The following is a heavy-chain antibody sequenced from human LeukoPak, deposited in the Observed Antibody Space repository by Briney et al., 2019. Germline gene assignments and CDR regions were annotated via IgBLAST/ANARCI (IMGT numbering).Heavy chain of an antibody. Sequence: SETLSLTCTVSGDSISSNISYWGWMRQPPGKGLEWIGSIYYSGNTHYNPSLKRPVIISVHTSKNQFSLRLSSVTAADTAAYYCARKLTLAPYGYYFAYWGQGTLITVSS. CDR2: IYYSGNT. CDR1: GDSISSNISY. J-gene: IGHJ4*02. D-gene: IGHD3-10*01. CDR3: ARKLTLAPYGYYFAY. V-gene: IGHV4-39*01.